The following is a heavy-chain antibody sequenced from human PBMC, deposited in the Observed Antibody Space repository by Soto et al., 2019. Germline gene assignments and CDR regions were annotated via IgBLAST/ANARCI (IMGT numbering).Heavy chain of an antibody. J-gene: IGHJ5*02. D-gene: IGHD3-16*01. Sequence: EVQLVESGGGLVQPGGSLKLSCAASGFAFSGSAMYWVRQASGKGPEWVGRIRSKGHNYATEYAASVKGRFTISRDDSKNTAYLQMNSLQTEDTAVYYCTRDLFSYDYSGILWFDPWGQGTLVTVPS. CDR3: TRDLFSYDYSGILWFDP. V-gene: IGHV3-73*02. CDR1: GFAFSGSA. CDR2: IRSKGHNYAT.